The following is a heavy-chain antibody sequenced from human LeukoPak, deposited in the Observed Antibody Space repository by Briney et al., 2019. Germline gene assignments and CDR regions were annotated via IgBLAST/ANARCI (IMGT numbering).Heavy chain of an antibody. D-gene: IGHD1-26*01. CDR2: IYGSGVSI. V-gene: IGHV3-23*01. Sequence: GGSLRLSCVASGFTFEKYVMNWVRQAPGKGLEWLATIYGSGVSISYADSVKGRFTISRDNSTNTLYLQMNSLRAEDTAMYFCAKDLGWELPAEAYWGQGILVTVSS. CDR1: GFTFEKYV. J-gene: IGHJ4*02. CDR3: AKDLGWELPAEAY.